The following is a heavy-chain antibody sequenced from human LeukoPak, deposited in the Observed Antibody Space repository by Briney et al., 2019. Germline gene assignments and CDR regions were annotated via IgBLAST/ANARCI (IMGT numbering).Heavy chain of an antibody. J-gene: IGHJ6*02. CDR1: GFTFSSYS. CDR3: ASSRAITVDYYYYGMDV. V-gene: IGHV3-21*01. Sequence: GGSLRLSCAASGFTFSSYSMNWVRLAPGKGLEWVSSISSSSSYIYYADSVKGRFTISRDNAKNSLYLQMNSLRAEDTAVYYCASSRAITVDYYYYGMDVWGQGTTVTVSS. D-gene: IGHD4-23*01. CDR2: ISSSSSYI.